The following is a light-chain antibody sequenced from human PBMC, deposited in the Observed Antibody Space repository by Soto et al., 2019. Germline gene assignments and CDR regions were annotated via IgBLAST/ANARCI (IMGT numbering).Light chain of an antibody. J-gene: IGKJ2*01. V-gene: IGKV3-20*01. CDR1: QSVSSSY. CDR2: GAS. Sequence: EIVLTQSPGTLSLSPGERATLSCRASQSVSSSYLAWYQQKPGQAPRLLIYGASSRATGIPDRFSGSGSGTDFTLTISRLVPEDFAVYYCQQYGSPLYTFGQGTKLEIK. CDR3: QQYGSPLYT.